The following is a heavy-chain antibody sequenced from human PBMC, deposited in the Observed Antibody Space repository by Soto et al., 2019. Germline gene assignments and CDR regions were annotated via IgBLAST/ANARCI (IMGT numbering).Heavy chain of an antibody. Sequence: GGSLRLSCAASGFTFSSYAMSWVRQAPGKGLEWVSAISGSGGSTYYADSVKGRFTISRDNSKNTLYLQKNSLRAEDTAVYYCAKGVFGSSGSTNWFDPCGQGNLVTASS. D-gene: IGHD3-22*01. V-gene: IGHV3-23*01. CDR3: AKGVFGSSGSTNWFDP. CDR1: GFTFSSYA. J-gene: IGHJ5*02. CDR2: ISGSGGST.